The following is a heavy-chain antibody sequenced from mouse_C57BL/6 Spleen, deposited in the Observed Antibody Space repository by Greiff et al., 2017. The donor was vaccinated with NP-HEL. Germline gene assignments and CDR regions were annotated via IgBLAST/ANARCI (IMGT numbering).Heavy chain of an antibody. CDR1: GFTFSDYY. CDR3: ARDGVGYFDV. CDR2: INYDGSST. D-gene: IGHD1-1*02. J-gene: IGHJ1*03. Sequence: EVQRVESEGGLVQPGSSMKLSCTASGFTFSDYYMAWVRQVPEKGLEWVANINYDGSSTYYLDSLKSRFIISRDNAKNILYLQMSSLKSEDTATYYCARDGVGYFDVWGTGTTVTVSS. V-gene: IGHV5-16*01.